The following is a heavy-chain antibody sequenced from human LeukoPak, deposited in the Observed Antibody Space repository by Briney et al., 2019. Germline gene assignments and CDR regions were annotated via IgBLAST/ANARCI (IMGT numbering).Heavy chain of an antibody. CDR1: GFTFDDYA. CDR3: AKDPLVVVTSGAFDI. V-gene: IGHV3-9*01. J-gene: IGHJ3*02. Sequence: PGRSLRLSCAASGFTFDDYAMHWVRQAPGKGLEWVSGISWNSGSIGYADSVKGRFTISRDNAKNSLYLQMNSLRAEDTALYYCAKDPLVVVTSGAFDIWGQGTMVTVSS. D-gene: IGHD3-22*01. CDR2: ISWNSGSI.